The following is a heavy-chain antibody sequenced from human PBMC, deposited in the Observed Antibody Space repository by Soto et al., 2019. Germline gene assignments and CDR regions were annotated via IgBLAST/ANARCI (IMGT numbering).Heavy chain of an antibody. CDR2: IYYSGST. CDR1: GASITSGGYY. D-gene: IGHD6-13*01. J-gene: IGHJ4*02. V-gene: IGHV4-31*03. Sequence: SETLSLTCTVSGASITSGGYYWSWVRQPPGKGLEWIGYIYYSGSTYYNPSLKSRVTISVDTSKNQFSLKLSSVTAADTAVYYCARSHSSSWAQLDFDYWGQGTLVTVSS. CDR3: ARSHSSSWAQLDFDY.